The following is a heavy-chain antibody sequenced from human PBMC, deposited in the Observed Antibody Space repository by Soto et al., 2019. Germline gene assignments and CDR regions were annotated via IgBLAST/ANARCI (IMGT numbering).Heavy chain of an antibody. CDR2: ISSNGNDI. Sequence: GGSLRLSCATSGFTFSSYAMSWVRLTPGKGLEWVSTISSNGNDIYYTGSVKGRFTISRDNSKSTLYLQMNSLRAEDAAIYHCAVYSRDYYSTFDYWGQGTLVTVSS. CDR1: GFTFSSYA. V-gene: IGHV3-23*01. CDR3: AVYSRDYYSTFDY. D-gene: IGHD3-22*01. J-gene: IGHJ4*02.